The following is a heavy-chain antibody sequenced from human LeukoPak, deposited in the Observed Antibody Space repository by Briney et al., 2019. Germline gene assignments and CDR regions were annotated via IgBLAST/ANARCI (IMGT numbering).Heavy chain of an antibody. V-gene: IGHV3-7*03. D-gene: IGHD7-27*01. CDR1: GFTFSSYW. CDR3: TKTGGPWD. CDR2: IKQDGSEK. J-gene: IGHJ4*02. Sequence: PGGSLRLSCAASGFTFSSYWMSWVRQAPGKGLEWVANIKQDGSEKYYVDSVKGRFTISRDNAKNSLYLQMNSLRVEDTAMYYCTKTGGPWDWGQGTLVTVSS.